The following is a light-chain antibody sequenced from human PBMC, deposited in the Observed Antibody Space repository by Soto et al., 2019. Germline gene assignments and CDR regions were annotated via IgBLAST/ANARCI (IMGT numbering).Light chain of an antibody. Sequence: AIPMTQSPASLSASVGDRVIITCRASQGISVGVCWLQQRPGHAPNLLIYAASTLPTGVPSTFTGSGSGTDFTLTINDLQPEDVATYFCLQDYDFPHTFGQGTKLEI. CDR1: QGISVG. CDR2: AAS. V-gene: IGKV1-6*01. CDR3: LQDYDFPHT. J-gene: IGKJ2*01.